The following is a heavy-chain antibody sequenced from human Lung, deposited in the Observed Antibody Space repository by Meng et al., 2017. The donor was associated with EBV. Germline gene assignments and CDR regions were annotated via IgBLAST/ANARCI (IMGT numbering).Heavy chain of an antibody. CDR2: ISYDGSNK. Sequence: QVEVGVSGGGVAHPGRSLSLSCAASGFTFSSYAMHWVRQAPGKGLEWVAVISYDGSNKYYADSVKGRFTISRDNSKNTLYLQMNSLRAEDTAVYYCARETIAAAGCDYWGQGTLVTVSS. V-gene: IGHV3-30-3*01. J-gene: IGHJ4*02. D-gene: IGHD6-13*01. CDR3: ARETIAAAGCDY. CDR1: GFTFSSYA.